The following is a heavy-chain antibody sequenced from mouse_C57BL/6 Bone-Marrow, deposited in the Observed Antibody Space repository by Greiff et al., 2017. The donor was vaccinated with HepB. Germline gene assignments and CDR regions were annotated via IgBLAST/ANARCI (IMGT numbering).Heavy chain of an antibody. Sequence: QVQLQQPGAELVKPGASVKMSCKASGYTFTSYWITWVKQRPGQGLEWIGDIYPGSGSTNYNEKFKSKATLTVDTSSSTAYMQLSSLTSEDSAVYYCASKNSTTVVAGDWYFDVWGTGTTVTVSS. J-gene: IGHJ1*03. D-gene: IGHD1-1*01. CDR3: ASKNSTTVVAGDWYFDV. CDR1: GYTFTSYW. CDR2: IYPGSGST. V-gene: IGHV1-55*01.